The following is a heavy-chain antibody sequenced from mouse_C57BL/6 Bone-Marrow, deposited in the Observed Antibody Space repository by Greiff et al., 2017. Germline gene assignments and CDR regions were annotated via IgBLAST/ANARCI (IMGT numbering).Heavy chain of an antibody. V-gene: IGHV14-1*01. CDR3: TFYGFGCAY. CDR1: GFNIKDYY. Sequence: EVKLMESGAELVRPGASVKLSCTASGFNIKDYYMHWVKQRPEQGLEWIGRIDPEDGDTEYAPKFQGKATMTADTSSSTAYLQLSILTSEDTAVYYCTFYGFGCAYWGQGTLVTVSA. J-gene: IGHJ3*01. CDR2: IDPEDGDT. D-gene: IGHD1-1*02.